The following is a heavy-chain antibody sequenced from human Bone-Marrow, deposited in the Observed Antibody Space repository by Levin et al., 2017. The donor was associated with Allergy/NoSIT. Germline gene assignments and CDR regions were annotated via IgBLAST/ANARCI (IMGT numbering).Heavy chain of an antibody. J-gene: IGHJ4*02. CDR1: GYTFTKYY. CDR3: ARDYYGSGSPFDY. V-gene: IGHV1-2*02. Sequence: ASVKVSCKASGYTFTKYYVHWVRQAPGQGPEWVGRINANTGVTIYAQKFQGRVTMTRDTSVTTVYMDLRRVTFDDTAMYYCARDYYGSGSPFDYWGQGTLVTVSS. D-gene: IGHD3-10*01. CDR2: INANTGVT.